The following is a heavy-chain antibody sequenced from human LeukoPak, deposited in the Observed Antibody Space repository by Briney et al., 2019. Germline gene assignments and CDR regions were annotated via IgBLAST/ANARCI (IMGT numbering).Heavy chain of an antibody. CDR1: GFTFSSYS. Sequence: GGSLRLSCAASGFTFSSYSMNWVRQAPGKGLEWVSSISSSSSYIYYADSVKGRFTISRDNAKNSLYLQMNSLRAEDTAVYYCASDYYGSGSYYPYYYYGMDVWGQGTTVTVSS. J-gene: IGHJ6*02. V-gene: IGHV3-21*01. D-gene: IGHD3-10*01. CDR2: ISSSSSYI. CDR3: ASDYYGSGSYYPYYYYGMDV.